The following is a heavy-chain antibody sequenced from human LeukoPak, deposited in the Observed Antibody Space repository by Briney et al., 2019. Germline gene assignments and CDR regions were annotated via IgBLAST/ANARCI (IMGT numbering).Heavy chain of an antibody. J-gene: IGHJ4*02. CDR3: AKSAREYFDN. D-gene: IGHD1-26*01. Sequence: PGGSLRLSCAASGFTFSSYAMSWVRQAPGKGLEWVSSISSSSSYIYYADSVKGRFTISRDNAKNSVYLQINSLRAEDTAVYYCAKSAREYFDNWGQGTLVAVSS. V-gene: IGHV3-21*01. CDR2: ISSSSSYI. CDR1: GFTFSSYA.